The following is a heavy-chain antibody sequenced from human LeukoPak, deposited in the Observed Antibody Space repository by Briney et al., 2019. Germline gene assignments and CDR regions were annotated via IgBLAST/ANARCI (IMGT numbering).Heavy chain of an antibody. CDR3: AKGVRMIVVAPGS. CDR2: VRHDGNNK. J-gene: IGHJ5*02. Sequence: GGSLRLSCAASGFSFNTYAMHWVRQAPGKGLEWLAFVRHDGNNKYEADSVKGRFTISRDNSKNTVYLQMNSLRREDTAVYYCAKGVRMIVVAPGSWGQGTLVTVSS. CDR1: GFSFNTYA. V-gene: IGHV3-30*02. D-gene: IGHD3-22*01.